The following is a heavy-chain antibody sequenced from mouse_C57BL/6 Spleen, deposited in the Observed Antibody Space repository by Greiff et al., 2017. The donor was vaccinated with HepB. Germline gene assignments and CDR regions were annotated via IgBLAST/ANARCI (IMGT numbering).Heavy chain of an antibody. Sequence: QVQLQQSGAELVMPGASVKLSCKASGYTFTSYWMHWVKQRPGQGLEWIGEIDPSDSYTNYNQKFKGKSTLTVDKSSSTAYMQLSSLTSEDSAVYYCARGGITTLFDYWGQGTTLTVSS. V-gene: IGHV1-69*01. D-gene: IGHD2-4*01. J-gene: IGHJ2*01. CDR2: IDPSDSYT. CDR1: GYTFTSYW. CDR3: ARGGITTLFDY.